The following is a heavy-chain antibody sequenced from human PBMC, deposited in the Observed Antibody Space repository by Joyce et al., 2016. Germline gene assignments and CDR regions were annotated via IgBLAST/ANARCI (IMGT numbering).Heavy chain of an antibody. V-gene: IGHV3-30-3*01. J-gene: IGHJ4*02. Sequence: QVQLVESGGGVVQPGRSLRLSCAASAFTFSSYPMHWVRQAPGKGLEWVTVGSHDGSKKIYADSVKGRFTISRDNSKNTLDLQMNSLRAEDTAVYFCARGQIWFVNGNIDYWGQGTLVTVSS. CDR2: GSHDGSKK. D-gene: IGHD3-10*01. CDR3: ARGQIWFVNGNIDY. CDR1: AFTFSSYP.